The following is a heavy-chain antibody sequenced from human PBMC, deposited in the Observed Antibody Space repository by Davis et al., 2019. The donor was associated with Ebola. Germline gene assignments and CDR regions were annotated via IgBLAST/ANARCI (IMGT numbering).Heavy chain of an antibody. V-gene: IGHV1-18*04. CDR2: INPHNGNT. CDR3: ARGTATYNWNDDLNWFDP. CDR1: GYTFTSYG. J-gene: IGHJ5*02. Sequence: ASVKVSCKASGYTFTSYGITWVRQAPGQGLEWMGWINPHNGNTNYAQNVQGRVTMTTDTSTSTAYMEVGSLRSDDTAVYYCARGTATYNWNDDLNWFDPWGQGSLVIVSS. D-gene: IGHD1-20*01.